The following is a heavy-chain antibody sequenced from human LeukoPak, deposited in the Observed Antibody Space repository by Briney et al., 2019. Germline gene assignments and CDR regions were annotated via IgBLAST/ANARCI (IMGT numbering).Heavy chain of an antibody. J-gene: IGHJ4*02. Sequence: SQTLSLTCTVSGGSISSGGYYWSWIRQHPGKGLEWIGYIYYSGSTYYNPSLKSRLTISVDTSKNQFSLKLSSVTAADTAVYYCARDRAGYGSEDYWGQGTLVIVSS. CDR2: IYYSGST. CDR3: ARDRAGYGSEDY. V-gene: IGHV4-31*03. D-gene: IGHD3-10*01. CDR1: GGSISSGGYY.